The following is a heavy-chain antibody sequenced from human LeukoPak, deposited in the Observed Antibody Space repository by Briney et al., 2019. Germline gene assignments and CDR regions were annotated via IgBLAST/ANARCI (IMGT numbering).Heavy chain of an antibody. CDR2: INPNSGGT. D-gene: IGHD3-10*01. CDR3: ARSRGVLTAYYFDY. CDR1: GYTFTGYY. Sequence: ASVKVSCKASGYTFTGYYMQWVRQAPGQGLEWMGWINPNSGGTNYAQKFQGWVTMTRDTSISTAYMELSRLRFDDTAVYYCARSRGVLTAYYFDYWGQGTLVTVSS. J-gene: IGHJ4*02. V-gene: IGHV1-2*04.